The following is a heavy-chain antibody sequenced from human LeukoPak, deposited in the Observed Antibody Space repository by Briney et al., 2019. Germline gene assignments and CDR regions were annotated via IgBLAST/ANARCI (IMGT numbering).Heavy chain of an antibody. CDR3: ARDGVAGGFDY. J-gene: IGHJ4*02. CDR2: IHYSGST. D-gene: IGHD6-19*01. CDR1: GGSISSSSYY. Sequence: PSETLSLTCTVSGGSISSSSYYWGWIRQPPGKGLEWIGYIHYSGSTNHNSSLKSRVTLSVDTSRNQYSLKLSSVTAADTAVYYCARDGVAGGFDYWGQGTLVTVSS. V-gene: IGHV4-61*01.